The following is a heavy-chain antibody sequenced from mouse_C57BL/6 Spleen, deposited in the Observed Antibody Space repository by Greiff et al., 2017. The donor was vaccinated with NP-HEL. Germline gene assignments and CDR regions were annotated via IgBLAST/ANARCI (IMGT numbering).Heavy chain of an antibody. J-gene: IGHJ3*01. D-gene: IGHD3-2*02. CDR3: ARSTAQATTWFAY. CDR2: IDPNSGGT. Sequence: QVQLKQSGAELVKPGASVKLSCKASGYTFTSYWMHWVKQRPGRGLEWIGRIDPNSGGTKYNEKFKSKATLTVDKPSSPAYMQLSSLTSEDSAVYYCARSTAQATTWFAYWGQGTLVTVSA. CDR1: GYTFTSYW. V-gene: IGHV1-72*01.